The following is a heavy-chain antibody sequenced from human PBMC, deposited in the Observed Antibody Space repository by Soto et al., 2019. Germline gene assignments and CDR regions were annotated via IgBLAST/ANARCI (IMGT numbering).Heavy chain of an antibody. Sequence: ASVKVSCKASGYTFTGYYMHWVRQAPGQGLEWMGWINPNSGGTNYAQKFQGWVTMTRDTSISTAYMELSRLRSDDTAVYYCARHITMVRGVIIGAYYYYGMDVWGQGTTVTVSS. D-gene: IGHD3-10*01. CDR3: ARHITMVRGVIIGAYYYYGMDV. V-gene: IGHV1-2*04. J-gene: IGHJ6*02. CDR1: GYTFTGYY. CDR2: INPNSGGT.